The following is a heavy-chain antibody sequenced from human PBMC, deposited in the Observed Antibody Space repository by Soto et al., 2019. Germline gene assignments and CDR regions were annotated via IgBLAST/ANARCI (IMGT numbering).Heavy chain of an antibody. J-gene: IGHJ4*02. CDR1: GVTFSSYG. V-gene: IGHV3-33*01. CDR3: SRDPRADYYDSSGYYYVFY. D-gene: IGHD3-22*01. Sequence: RLSCAASGVTFSSYGMHWVRQAPGKGLEWVAVIWYDGSNKYYADSVKGRFTISRDNSKNTLYLQMNSLRAEDTAVYYCSRDPRADYYDSSGYYYVFYWGQGTLVTVSS. CDR2: IWYDGSNK.